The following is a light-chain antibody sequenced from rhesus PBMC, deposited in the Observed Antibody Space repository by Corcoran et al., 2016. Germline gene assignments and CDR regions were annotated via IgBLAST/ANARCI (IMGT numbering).Light chain of an antibody. CDR1: QSVSSS. CDR2: GAS. Sequence: EIVLTQSPATLSLSPGERATLSCRASQSVSSSLAWYQQKPEQAPRLPVYGASSRATGIPDRFSGSGSGTDFTLTISSLEPEDFAVYYCQQYSNWPTFGQGTKVEIK. J-gene: IGKJ1*01. V-gene: IGKV3-42*03. CDR3: QQYSNWPT.